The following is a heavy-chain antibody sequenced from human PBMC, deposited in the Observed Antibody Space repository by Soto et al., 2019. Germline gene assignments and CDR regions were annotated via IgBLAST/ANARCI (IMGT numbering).Heavy chain of an antibody. V-gene: IGHV1-69*01. CDR1: GDTFLISA. CDR3: ATDLGGSAPVDH. J-gene: IGHJ5*02. Sequence: QVQLAQSGAAVRKPGSSVKVSCKASGDTFLISAVTWLRQVPGQGLEWVGGLVPLFGGSQYGPKFEGRVTFTADESTRTAYMELNHLTSDDTAVYYCATDLGGSAPVDHWGQGTLVTVSS. CDR2: LVPLFGGS. D-gene: IGHD3-16*01.